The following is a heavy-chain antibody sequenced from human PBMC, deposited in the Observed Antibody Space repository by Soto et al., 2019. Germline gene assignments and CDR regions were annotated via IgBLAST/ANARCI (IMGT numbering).Heavy chain of an antibody. D-gene: IGHD2-8*01. Sequence: SVKVSCKASGYSFTDYHIHWVRQAPGQGLEWLGRINPKSGGTSTAQKFQGWVTMTTDTSISTASMELTRLTSDDTAIYYCARGDSTDCSNGVCSFFYNHDMDVWGQGTTVT. CDR2: INPKSGGT. J-gene: IGHJ6*02. CDR3: ARGDSTDCSNGVCSFFYNHDMDV. V-gene: IGHV1-2*04. CDR1: GYSFTDYH.